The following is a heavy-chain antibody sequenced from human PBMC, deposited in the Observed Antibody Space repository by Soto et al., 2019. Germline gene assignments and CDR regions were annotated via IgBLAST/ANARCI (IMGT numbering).Heavy chain of an antibody. Sequence: SQTLSLTCAISGDSVSTNSATWDWIRQSPSRGLEWLGRTYYRSKWDYDYAASVKGRININPDTSNNQVSLHLDSVTPDDTAVNYCARLLGNSWLDSWGQGTLVTVSS. J-gene: IGHJ5*01. D-gene: IGHD1-26*01. CDR3: ARLLGNSWLDS. V-gene: IGHV6-1*01. CDR1: GDSVSTNSAT. CDR2: TYYRSKWDY.